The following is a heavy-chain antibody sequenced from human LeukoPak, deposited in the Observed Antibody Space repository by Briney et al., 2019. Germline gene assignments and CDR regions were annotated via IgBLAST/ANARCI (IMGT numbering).Heavy chain of an antibody. CDR1: GFTFSSYA. CDR2: ISSSSSYI. D-gene: IGHD1-26*01. CDR3: ARDISGSYYGVY. V-gene: IGHV3-21*01. J-gene: IGHJ4*02. Sequence: PGGSLRLSCAASGFTFSSYAMSWVRQAPGKGLEWVSSISSSSSYIYYADSVKGRFTISRDNAKNSLYLQMNSLRAEDTAVYYCARDISGSYYGVYWGQGTLVTVSS.